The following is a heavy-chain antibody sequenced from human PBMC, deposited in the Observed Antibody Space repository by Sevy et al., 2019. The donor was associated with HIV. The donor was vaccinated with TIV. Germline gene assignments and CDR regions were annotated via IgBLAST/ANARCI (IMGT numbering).Heavy chain of an antibody. Sequence: GGSLRLSCAASGFTFSSYSMNWVRQAPGKGLEWVSSISSSSSYIYYADSVKGRFTISRDNAKNSPYLKMNSLGAEDTAVYYCARDPESNHFDYWGQGTLVTVSS. CDR1: GFTFSSYS. J-gene: IGHJ4*02. CDR2: ISSSSSYI. V-gene: IGHV3-21*01. CDR3: ARDPESNHFDY.